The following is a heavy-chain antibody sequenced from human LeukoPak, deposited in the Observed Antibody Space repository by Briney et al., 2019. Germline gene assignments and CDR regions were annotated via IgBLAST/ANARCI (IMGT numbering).Heavy chain of an antibody. J-gene: IGHJ4*02. CDR2: ISNSGST. D-gene: IGHD7-27*01. Sequence: PSETLSLTCTVSGGSISDYYWSWIRQPPGKGLEWIGYISNSGSTNYNPSLKSRVTMSVDTSKNQFSLRVSSVTAADTAVYYCARGSNWGDYWGRGTLVTVSS. CDR3: ARGSNWGDY. V-gene: IGHV4-59*08. CDR1: GGSISDYY.